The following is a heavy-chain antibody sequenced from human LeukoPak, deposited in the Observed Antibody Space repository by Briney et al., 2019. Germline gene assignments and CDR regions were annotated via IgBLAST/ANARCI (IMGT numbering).Heavy chain of an antibody. Sequence: GGPLRLSCAASGFTVSSNYMSWVRQAPGKGLEWVALIWHDGSNENYADSVKGRFTISRDNSKNTLYLQMNSLRAEDTAVYYCARQLSSGYFYAYRGQGTLVTVSS. J-gene: IGHJ4*02. D-gene: IGHD3-22*01. CDR2: IWHDGSNE. CDR1: GFTVSSNY. CDR3: ARQLSSGYFYAY. V-gene: IGHV3-33*08.